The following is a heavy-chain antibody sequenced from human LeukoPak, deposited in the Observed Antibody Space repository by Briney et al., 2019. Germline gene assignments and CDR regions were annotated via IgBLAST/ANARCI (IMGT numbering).Heavy chain of an antibody. D-gene: IGHD3-9*01. V-gene: IGHV4-39*07. CDR1: GGSIGSSSYY. J-gene: IGHJ4*02. Sequence: SETLSLTCTVSGGSIGSSSYYWGWIRQPPGKGLEWIGSIYYSGSTYYNPSLKSRVTISVDTSKNQFSLKLSSVTAADTAVYYCARDSGFSFLDPPIDYWGQGTLVTVSS. CDR2: IYYSGST. CDR3: ARDSGFSFLDPPIDY.